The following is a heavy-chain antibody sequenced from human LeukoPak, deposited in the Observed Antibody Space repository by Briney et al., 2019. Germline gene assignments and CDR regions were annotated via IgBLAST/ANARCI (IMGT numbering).Heavy chain of an antibody. J-gene: IGHJ4*02. D-gene: IGHD2-21*01. Sequence: GGSLRLSCAASGFTFSSYEMNWVRQAPGKGLEWASYISSSGSTIYYADSVKGRFTISRDNAKNSLYLQMNSLRAEDTAVYYCARDSYSHDYGDYWGQGTLVTVSS. CDR2: ISSSGSTI. CDR3: ARDSYSHDYGDY. V-gene: IGHV3-48*03. CDR1: GFTFSSYE.